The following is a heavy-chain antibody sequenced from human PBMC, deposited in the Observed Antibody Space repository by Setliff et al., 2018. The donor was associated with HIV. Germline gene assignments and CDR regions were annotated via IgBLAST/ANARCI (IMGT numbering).Heavy chain of an antibody. V-gene: IGHV1-2*06. Sequence: GASVKVSCKATEFIILANKMNWVRQAPGQGLKWIGRISPDNGAAEYAPQFQGRVIMTVDTSISTAYLEIPRLTSDDAAVYYCALPRVFDSFHVWGQGTMVTVSS. CDR2: ISPDNGAA. CDR3: ALPRVFDSFHV. CDR1: EFIILANK. J-gene: IGHJ3*01.